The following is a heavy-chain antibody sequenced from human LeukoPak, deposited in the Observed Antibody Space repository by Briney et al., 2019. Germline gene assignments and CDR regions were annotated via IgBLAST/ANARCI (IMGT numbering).Heavy chain of an antibody. CDR1: GFTFSSYG. D-gene: IGHD2-2*01. CDR3: AKAYCSSTSCYPPYYYYYGMDV. Sequence: GGSLRLSCAASGFTFSSYGMHWVRQAPGKGLEWVAVISYDGSNKYYADSVKGRFTISRDNFKNTLYLQMNSLRAEDTAVYYCAKAYCSSTSCYPPYYYYYGMDVWGKGTTVTVSS. J-gene: IGHJ6*04. CDR2: ISYDGSNK. V-gene: IGHV3-30*18.